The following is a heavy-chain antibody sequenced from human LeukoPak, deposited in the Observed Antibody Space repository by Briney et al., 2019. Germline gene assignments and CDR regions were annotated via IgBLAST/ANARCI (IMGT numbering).Heavy chain of an antibody. D-gene: IGHD6-13*01. V-gene: IGHV3-7*01. CDR1: GFTFSNYE. CDR2: IKQDGSEK. Sequence: GGSLRLSCAASGFTFSNYEMSWVRQAPGKGLEWVANIKQDGSEKYYLDSVKGRFTISRDNAKNSLYLQMNSLRAEDTAVYFCTREAAAGIDYWGQGTLVTVSS. J-gene: IGHJ4*02. CDR3: TREAAAGIDY.